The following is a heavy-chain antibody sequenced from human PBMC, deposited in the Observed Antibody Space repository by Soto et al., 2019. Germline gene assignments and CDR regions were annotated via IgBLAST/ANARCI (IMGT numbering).Heavy chain of an antibody. J-gene: IGHJ6*02. Sequence: GESLKISCKGSVYRFTIYWIGWLLQMPGKGLEWMGIIYPFDSDTIYSPSFQGQVTISADKSISTAYLQWSSLNGSDTAMYYCARGMGGVPADVDGMDVWGQGTSVTVSS. CDR1: VYRFTIYW. D-gene: IGHD2-2*01. V-gene: IGHV5-51*01. CDR3: ARGMGGVPADVDGMDV. CDR2: IYPFDSDT.